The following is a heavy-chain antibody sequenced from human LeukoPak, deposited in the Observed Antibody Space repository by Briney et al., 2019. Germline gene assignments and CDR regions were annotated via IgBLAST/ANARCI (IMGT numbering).Heavy chain of an antibody. CDR2: ISYDGSNK. D-gene: IGHD1-7*01. CDR3: ARDPPGALRWNSGYYGMDV. CDR1: GFTFSSYA. Sequence: PGGSLRLSCAASGFTFSSYAMHWVRQAPGKGLEWVAVISYDGSNKYYADSVKGRFTTSRDNSKNTLYLQMNSLRAEDTAVYYCARDPPGALRWNSGYYGMDVWGQGTTVTVSS. V-gene: IGHV3-30*14. J-gene: IGHJ6*02.